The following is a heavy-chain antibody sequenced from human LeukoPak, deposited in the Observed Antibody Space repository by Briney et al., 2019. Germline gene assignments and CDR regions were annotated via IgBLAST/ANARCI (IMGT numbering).Heavy chain of an antibody. CDR3: ARRENYWYFDL. J-gene: IGHJ2*01. CDR2: IYHSGST. CDR1: GGSISSYY. Sequence: SETLSLICTVSGGSISSYYWSWIRLPPGKGLEWIGYIYHSGSTIYNPSLKSRVTISVDTSKNQFSLNLSSVTAADTAVYYCARRENYWYFDLWGRGTLVTVSS. V-gene: IGHV4-59*08.